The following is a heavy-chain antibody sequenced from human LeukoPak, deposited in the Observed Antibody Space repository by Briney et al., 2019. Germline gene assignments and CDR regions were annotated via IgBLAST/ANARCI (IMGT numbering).Heavy chain of an antibody. CDR2: INHSGST. CDR1: GGSFSGYY. V-gene: IGHV4-34*01. J-gene: IGHJ4*02. CDR3: ARGIGSSSWRGKYYFDY. Sequence: KPSETLSLTCAVYGGSFSGYYWSWIRQPPGKGLEWIGEINHSGSTNYNPSLKSRVTISVDTSKNQFSLKLSSVTAADTAVYYCARGIGSSSWRGKYYFDYWGQGTLVTVTS. D-gene: IGHD6-13*01.